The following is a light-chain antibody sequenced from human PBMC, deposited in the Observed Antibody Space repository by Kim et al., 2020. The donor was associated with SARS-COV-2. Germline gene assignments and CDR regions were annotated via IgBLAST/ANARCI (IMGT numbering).Light chain of an antibody. CDR3: QQYNSWPRT. V-gene: IGKV3-15*01. J-gene: IGKJ1*01. Sequence: VSPGERVTLSCRASQSVSSNLAWYQQKPGQAPRLLIYAASTRATGIPVRFSGSGSGTEFTLTISSLQSEDFAVYYCQQYNSWPRTFGQGTKVDIK. CDR2: AAS. CDR1: QSVSSN.